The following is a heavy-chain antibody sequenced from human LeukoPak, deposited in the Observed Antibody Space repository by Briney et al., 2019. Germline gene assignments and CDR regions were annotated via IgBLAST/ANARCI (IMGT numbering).Heavy chain of an antibody. Sequence: GGSLRLSCAASGFTFSGSAIHWVRQASGKGLEWVGRIRSKANSYATAYAASVKGRSTISRDDSKNTAYLQMNSLKTEDTAVYYCTRHGYSSGWYDYWGQGTLVTVSS. V-gene: IGHV3-73*01. CDR1: GFTFSGSA. D-gene: IGHD6-19*01. CDR2: IRSKANSYAT. J-gene: IGHJ4*02. CDR3: TRHGYSSGWYDY.